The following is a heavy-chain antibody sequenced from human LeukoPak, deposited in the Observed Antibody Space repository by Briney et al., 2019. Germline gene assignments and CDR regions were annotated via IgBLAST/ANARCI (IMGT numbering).Heavy chain of an antibody. CDR1: GGSISSSSYY. Sequence: SETLSPTCTVSGGSISSSSYYWDWIRQPPGKGLECIGSIYYTDSTYYNPSLKSRVPISVDPSKTHSSLKLSYVTAADPAVYYCWTYCSSTSCYVNYGMDVWGQGTTVTVSS. V-gene: IGHV4-39*02. J-gene: IGHJ6*02. CDR3: WTYCSSTSCYVNYGMDV. CDR2: IYYTDST. D-gene: IGHD2-2*01.